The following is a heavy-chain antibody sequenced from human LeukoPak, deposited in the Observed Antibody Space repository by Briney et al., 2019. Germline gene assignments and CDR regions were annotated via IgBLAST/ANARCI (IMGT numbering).Heavy chain of an antibody. CDR2: INPSGGST. D-gene: IGHD2-15*01. CDR3: ARVDCSGGSCYLDYYYGMDV. Sequence: ASVKVSCKASGYTFTSYYMHWVRQAPGQGLEWMGIINPSGGSTSYAQKFQGRVTMTRDTSTSTAYMELRSLRSDDTAVYYCARVDCSGGSCYLDYYYGMDVWGQGTTVTVSS. V-gene: IGHV1-46*01. J-gene: IGHJ6*02. CDR1: GYTFTSYY.